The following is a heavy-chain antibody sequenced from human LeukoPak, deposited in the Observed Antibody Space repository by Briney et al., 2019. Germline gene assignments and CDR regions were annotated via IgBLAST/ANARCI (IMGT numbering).Heavy chain of an antibody. Sequence: GGSLRLSCAASGFTFSSYSMNWVSQAPGKGLEWVSSISSSSSYIYYADSVKGRFTISRDNSKSTLYLQMSSLRAEDTALYYCAARHSSVAGLGYWGQGTLVTVSS. CDR3: AARHSSVAGLGY. CDR1: GFTFSSYS. CDR2: ISSSSSYI. D-gene: IGHD6-19*01. V-gene: IGHV3-21*01. J-gene: IGHJ4*02.